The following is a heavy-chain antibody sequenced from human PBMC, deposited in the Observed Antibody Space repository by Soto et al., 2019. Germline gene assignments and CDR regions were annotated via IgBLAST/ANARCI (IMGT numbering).Heavy chain of an antibody. V-gene: IGHV3-23*01. CDR2: ISGSGGST. Sequence: EVQLLESGGGLVQPGGSLRLSCAASGFTFSSYAMSWVRQAPGKGLEWVSAISGSGGSTYYADSVKGRFTISRDNSKNTLYRQMNSLRAEDTAVYYCAKLSVVVRGERYWYFDLWGRGTLVTVSS. D-gene: IGHD3-10*01. CDR3: AKLSVVVRGERYWYFDL. J-gene: IGHJ2*01. CDR1: GFTFSSYA.